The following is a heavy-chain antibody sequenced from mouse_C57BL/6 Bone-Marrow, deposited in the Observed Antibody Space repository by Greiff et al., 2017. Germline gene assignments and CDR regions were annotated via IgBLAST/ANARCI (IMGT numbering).Heavy chain of an antibody. V-gene: IGHV1-55*01. J-gene: IGHJ2*01. CDR2: IYPGSGST. CDR3: ARMEGY. CDR1: GYTFTSYW. Sequence: LVESGAELVKPGASVKMSCKASGYTFTSYWITWVKQRPGQGLEWIGDIYPGSGSTNYNEKFKSKATLTVDTSSSTAYMQLSSLTSEESAVYYCARMEGYWGKGTTLTVSS.